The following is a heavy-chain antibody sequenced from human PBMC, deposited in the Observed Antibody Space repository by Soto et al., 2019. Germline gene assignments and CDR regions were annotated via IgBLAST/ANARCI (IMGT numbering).Heavy chain of an antibody. CDR3: ARGPATPPDWFDP. CDR2: IIPILGIA. D-gene: IGHD5-12*01. CDR1: GGTFSSYT. Sequence: QVQLVQSGAEVKKPGSSVKVSCKASGGTFSSYTISWVRQAPGQGLEWMGRIIPILGIANYAQKFQGRVTITADKTTSTAYMELRSLRSEDTAVYYCARGPATPPDWFDPWGQGTLVTVSS. J-gene: IGHJ5*02. V-gene: IGHV1-69*02.